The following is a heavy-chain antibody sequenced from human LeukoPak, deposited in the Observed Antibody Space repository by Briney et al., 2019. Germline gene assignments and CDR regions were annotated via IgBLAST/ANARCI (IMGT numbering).Heavy chain of an antibody. D-gene: IGHD1-26*01. V-gene: IGHV4-4*07. CDR1: GGSIGNFY. CDR2: IYTSGNT. CDR3: AKGDTTWELPHDD. Sequence: SETLSLTCNVSGGSIGNFYWSWIRQPAGKGLEWIGRIYTSGNTNYNPSLKSRVTISVDTSKNQFSLKLSSVTAADTAVYYCAKGDTTWELPHDDWGQGTLVTVSS. J-gene: IGHJ4*02.